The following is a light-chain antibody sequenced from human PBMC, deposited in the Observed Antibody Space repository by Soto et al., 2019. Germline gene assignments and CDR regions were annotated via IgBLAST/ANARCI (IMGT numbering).Light chain of an antibody. CDR3: QQYNSWPIT. V-gene: IGKV3D-15*01. Sequence: EIVLTQSPGTLSLSPGERATLSCRASQSVTTRLAWYQHKPGQAPRRVIYGASTWGTDVPPRFTGSGSGTEFTLTISGLQSEDFAVYYCQQYNSWPITFGQGTRLEI. CDR2: GAS. J-gene: IGKJ5*01. CDR1: QSVTTR.